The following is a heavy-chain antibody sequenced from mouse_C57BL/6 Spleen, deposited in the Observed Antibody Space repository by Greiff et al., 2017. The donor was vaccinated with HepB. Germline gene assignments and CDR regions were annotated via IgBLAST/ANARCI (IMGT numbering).Heavy chain of an antibody. CDR3: ASPIYYGNLAWFAY. CDR2: IDPSDSYT. Sequence: VQLVESGAELVKPGASVKLSCKASGYTFTSYWMQWVKQRPGQGLEWIGEIDPSDSYTNYNQKFKGKATLTVDTSSSTAYMQLSSLTSEDSAVYYCASPIYYGNLAWFAYWGQGTLVTVSA. J-gene: IGHJ3*01. D-gene: IGHD2-1*01. V-gene: IGHV1-50*01. CDR1: GYTFTSYW.